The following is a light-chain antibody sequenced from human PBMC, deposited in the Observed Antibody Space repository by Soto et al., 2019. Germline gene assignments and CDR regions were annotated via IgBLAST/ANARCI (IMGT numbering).Light chain of an antibody. CDR1: QRSNTW. Sequence: DIQMTQSPSTMSASVGDRVTITRRASQRSNTWVAWYQQKSGKAPKLLIYDASSLESGVPSRFSGSGSGTEFTLTITSLQPDDFAAYYCQQYNSYSCTFGQGTQVEIK. CDR3: QQYNSYSCT. J-gene: IGKJ1*01. V-gene: IGKV1-5*01. CDR2: DAS.